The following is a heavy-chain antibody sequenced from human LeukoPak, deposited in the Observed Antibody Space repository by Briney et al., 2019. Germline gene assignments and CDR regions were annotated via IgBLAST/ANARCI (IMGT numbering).Heavy chain of an antibody. D-gene: IGHD3-22*01. J-gene: IGHJ4*02. CDR1: GFTFSSHG. CDR3: ARELYYYDSSGYYW. CDR2: IWYDGSNN. Sequence: GGSLRLSCAASGFTFSSHGMHWVRQAPGKGLEWVAVIWYDGSNNYYADSVKGRFTISRDNSKNTLYLQMNSLRAEDTAVYYCARELYYYDSSGYYWWGQGTLVTVSS. V-gene: IGHV3-33*01.